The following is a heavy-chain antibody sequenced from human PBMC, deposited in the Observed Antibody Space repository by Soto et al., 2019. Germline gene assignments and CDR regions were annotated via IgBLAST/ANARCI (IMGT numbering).Heavy chain of an antibody. CDR2: ISAYNGNT. CDR1: GYTFTSYD. CDR3: ARIAAAGHYDY. Sequence: ASVKVSCKASGYTFTSYDINWVRQATGQGLENMGWISAYNGNTNYAQKLQGRVTITTDTSTSTAYMELRSLRSDDTAVYYCARIAAAGHYDYWGQGTLVTVSS. D-gene: IGHD6-13*01. J-gene: IGHJ4*02. V-gene: IGHV1-18*01.